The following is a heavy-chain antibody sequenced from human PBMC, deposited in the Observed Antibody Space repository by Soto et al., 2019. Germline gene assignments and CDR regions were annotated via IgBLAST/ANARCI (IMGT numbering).Heavy chain of an antibody. V-gene: IGHV3-23*01. CDR1: GFTFSSYA. Sequence: EVQLLESGGGLVQPGGSLRLSCAASGFTFSSYAMSWVRQAPGKGLEWVSAISGSGGSTYYADSVKGRFTISRDNSKNTLYLQMNSLRAEDTAVYYCARAMRGERQWLPYYFDYWGQGTLVTVSS. D-gene: IGHD6-19*01. CDR3: ARAMRGERQWLPYYFDY. J-gene: IGHJ4*02. CDR2: ISGSGGST.